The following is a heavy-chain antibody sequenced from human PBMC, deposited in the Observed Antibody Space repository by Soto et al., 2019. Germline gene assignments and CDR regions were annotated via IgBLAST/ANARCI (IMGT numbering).Heavy chain of an antibody. V-gene: IGHV4-59*01. D-gene: IGHD6-19*01. J-gene: IGHJ3*02. Sequence: PSETLSLTCTVSGGSISSYYWSWIRQPPGKGLEWIGYIYYSGSTNYNPSLKSRVTISVDTSKNQFSLKLSSVTAADTAVYYCARVGYSSGWYDGAFDIWGQGTMVTVSS. CDR2: IYYSGST. CDR1: GGSISSYY. CDR3: ARVGYSSGWYDGAFDI.